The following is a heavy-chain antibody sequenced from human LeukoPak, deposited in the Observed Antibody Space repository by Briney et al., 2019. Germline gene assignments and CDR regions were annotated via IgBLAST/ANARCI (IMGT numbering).Heavy chain of an antibody. CDR3: ARDKYCSGASCWHGMAV. J-gene: IGHJ6*02. Sequence: GGSLRLSCAASGFIFCNYGMHWVRQAPGKGLEWVAGIWYDGRNEDYVDSVKGRLTISRDNSKHTLYVQMNSLRVEDTAVYYCARDKYCSGASCWHGMAVWGQGTTVTVSS. D-gene: IGHD2-15*01. V-gene: IGHV3-33*01. CDR1: GFIFCNYG. CDR2: IWYDGRNE.